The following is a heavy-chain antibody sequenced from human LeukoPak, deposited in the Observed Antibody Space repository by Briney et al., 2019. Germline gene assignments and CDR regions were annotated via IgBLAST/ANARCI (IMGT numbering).Heavy chain of an antibody. J-gene: IGHJ4*02. V-gene: IGHV1-69*04. CDR3: ARDPGYSSGWYYSY. CDR2: IIPILGIA. D-gene: IGHD6-19*01. Sequence: GSSVKVSCKASGGTFSSYAISWVRQAPGQGLEWMGRIIPILGIANYAQKFQGRVTITADKSTSTAYMELSSLRSEDTAVYYCARDPGYSSGWYYSYWGQGTLVTVSS. CDR1: GGTFSSYA.